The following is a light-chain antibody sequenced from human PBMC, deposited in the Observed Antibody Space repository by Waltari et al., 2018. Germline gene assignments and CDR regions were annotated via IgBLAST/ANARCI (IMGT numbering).Light chain of an antibody. CDR3: QTGGHGTWL. CDR2: VNSDGSH. Sequence: QLVLTQSPSASASLGASVKLTCTLSSGHSSNVIAWLQQRPEKGPRYLMKVNSDGSHSKGDGFPDRFSGSSSGAERYLTISSLQSEDDGDYYCQTGGHGTWLFGGGTKLTVL. V-gene: IGLV4-69*01. J-gene: IGLJ3*02. CDR1: SGHSSNV.